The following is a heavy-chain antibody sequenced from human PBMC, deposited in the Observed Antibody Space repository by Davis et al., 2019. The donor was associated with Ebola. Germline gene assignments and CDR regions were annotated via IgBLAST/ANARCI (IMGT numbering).Heavy chain of an antibody. J-gene: IGHJ6*02. CDR2: INPNSGGT. V-gene: IGHV1-2*02. Sequence: ASVKVSCKASGYTFTGYYMHWVRQAPGQGLEWMGWINPNSGGTNYAQKFQGRVTMTRDTSTSTVYMELSSLRSEDTAVYYCARAAYDYIWGSYLMGRYGMDVWGQGTTVTVSS. CDR3: ARAAYDYIWGSYLMGRYGMDV. D-gene: IGHD3-16*02. CDR1: GYTFTGYY.